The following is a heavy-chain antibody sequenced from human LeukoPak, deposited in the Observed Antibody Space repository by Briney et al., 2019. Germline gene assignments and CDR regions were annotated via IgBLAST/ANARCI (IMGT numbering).Heavy chain of an antibody. J-gene: IGHJ4*02. D-gene: IGHD4-11*01. CDR3: ATRFSNYAQLYYFDY. V-gene: IGHV3-23*01. Sequence: GGSLRLSCAASGFTFSSYSMNWVRQAPGKGLEWVSGISGSGGSTYYADSVKGRFTISRDNSKNTLYLQMNSLRAEDTAVYYCATRFSNYAQLYYFDYWGQGTLVTVSS. CDR2: ISGSGGST. CDR1: GFTFSSYS.